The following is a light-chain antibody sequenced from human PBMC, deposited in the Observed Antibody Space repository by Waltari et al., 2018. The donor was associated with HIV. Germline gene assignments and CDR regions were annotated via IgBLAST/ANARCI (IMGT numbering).Light chain of an antibody. CDR2: RNN. CDR3: AAWDVSLRGAYV. J-gene: IGLJ1*01. V-gene: IGLV1-47*01. Sequence: QSVLPPPPPASATPGPRVTISFSGHSSDVVSNYVYLYQQLQRTPPNLLNYRNNRRPSGVPDRFSASKSGTSASLAISGLRSEDEADYYCAAWDVSLRGAYVFGTGTKVAVL. CDR1: SSDVVSNY.